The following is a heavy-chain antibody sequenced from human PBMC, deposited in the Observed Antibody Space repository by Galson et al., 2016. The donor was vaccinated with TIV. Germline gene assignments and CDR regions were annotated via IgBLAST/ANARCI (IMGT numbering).Heavy chain of an antibody. V-gene: IGHV1-46*03. Sequence: SVKVSCKAPGDTFTNYYIHWVRQAPGQGLKWMGVIKPSSGSTSYAPKLRGRVTLTADTSTTTIYLGLSSLRSEDTALYYCIREARQLGYFDLWGRGPLVTVSS. J-gene: IGHJ2*01. CDR1: GDTFTNYY. D-gene: IGHD1-1*01. CDR3: IREARQLGYFDL. CDR2: IKPSSGST.